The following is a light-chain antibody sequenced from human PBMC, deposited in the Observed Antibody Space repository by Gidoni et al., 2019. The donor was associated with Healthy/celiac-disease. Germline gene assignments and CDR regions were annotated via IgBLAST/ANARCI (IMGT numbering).Light chain of an antibody. CDR3: QQSYSTPWT. J-gene: IGKJ1*01. V-gene: IGKV1-39*01. CDR1: QSISSY. CDR2: AAS. Sequence: DTQMTQSPSSLSASVGDRVTITCRASQSISSYLNWYQQKPGKAPKLLICAASSLQSGVPSRFSGSGSGTDFTLTISSLQPEDFATYYCQQSYSTPWTFGQGTKVEIK.